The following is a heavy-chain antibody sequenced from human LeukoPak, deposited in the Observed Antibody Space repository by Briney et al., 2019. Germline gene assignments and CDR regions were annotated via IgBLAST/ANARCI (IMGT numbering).Heavy chain of an antibody. J-gene: IGHJ5*02. D-gene: IGHD5-18*01. CDR1: GFTFSDYH. Sequence: GGSLRLSCAASGFTFSDYHMNWIRQAPGKGLEWVANIKQDGSEKYYVDSVKGRFTISRDNAKNSLYLQMNSLRAEDTAVYYCARVRSYGPEYNWFDPWGQGTLVTVSS. CDR3: ARVRSYGPEYNWFDP. CDR2: IKQDGSEK. V-gene: IGHV3-7*01.